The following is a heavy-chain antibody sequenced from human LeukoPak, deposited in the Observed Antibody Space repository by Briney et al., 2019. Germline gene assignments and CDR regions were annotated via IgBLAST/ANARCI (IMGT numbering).Heavy chain of an antibody. CDR3: ARDAVDTANAV. J-gene: IGHJ6*02. D-gene: IGHD5-18*01. V-gene: IGHV3-74*01. CDR2: INSDGSIT. CDR1: GFTFTTYW. Sequence: GGSLRLSYAASGFTFTTYWMHWVRQAPGKGLVWVSHINSDGSITSYADSVKGRFTFSRDNAKNTLYLQMNSLRAEDTAVYYCARDAVDTANAVWGQGTTVTVSS.